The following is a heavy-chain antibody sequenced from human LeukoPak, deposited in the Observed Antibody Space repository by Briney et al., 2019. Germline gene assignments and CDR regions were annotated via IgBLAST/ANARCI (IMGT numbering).Heavy chain of an antibody. CDR1: GGSISSSSYY. D-gene: IGHD6-19*01. J-gene: IGHJ4*02. CDR2: IYYSGST. V-gene: IGHV4-39*07. CDR3: ARGLFRKPVAAAYGY. Sequence: SETLSLTCTVSGGSISSSSYYWGWIRQPPGKGLEWIGSIYYSGSTYYNPSLKSRVTISVDTSKNQFSLKLSSVTAADTAVYYCARGLFRKPVAAAYGYWGQGTLVTVSS.